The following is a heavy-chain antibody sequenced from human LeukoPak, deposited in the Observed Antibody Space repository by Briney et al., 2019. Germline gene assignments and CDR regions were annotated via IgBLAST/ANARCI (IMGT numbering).Heavy chain of an antibody. Sequence: SETLALTCTVSGGSISSCDYYWGWIRQPPGKGLEWIGYIYYSGSTYYNPSLKSRVTISVDTSKNQFSLKLSSVTAADTAVYYCARAGNQLLYFPYFDYWGQGTLVTVSS. J-gene: IGHJ4*02. CDR1: GGSISSCDYY. D-gene: IGHD2-2*02. CDR2: IYYSGST. CDR3: ARAGNQLLYFPYFDY. V-gene: IGHV4-30-4*01.